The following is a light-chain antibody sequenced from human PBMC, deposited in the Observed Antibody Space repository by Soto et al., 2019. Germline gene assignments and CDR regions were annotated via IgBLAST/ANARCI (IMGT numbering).Light chain of an antibody. Sequence: EIVMTQSPATLSVSPGERATLSCRASQSVSSNLAWYQQKPGQAPRLLIYGASPRATGIPARFSGSGSGTECTLTISSLQSEDFAVYYCQQYNNWPGTFGPGTKVDIK. CDR2: GAS. CDR3: QQYNNWPGT. V-gene: IGKV3-15*01. CDR1: QSVSSN. J-gene: IGKJ3*01.